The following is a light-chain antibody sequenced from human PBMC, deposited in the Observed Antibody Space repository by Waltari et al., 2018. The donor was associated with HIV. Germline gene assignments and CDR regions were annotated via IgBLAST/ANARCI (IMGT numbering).Light chain of an antibody. CDR1: SLRHYY. Sequence: SSELTQDPAVSVTLGQTARLTCKGDSLRHYYGHWYQREPGQAPLLVIYSNDKRPSGIPDRFSGSSSGHPVAFTSSVAHAEDEGDFYCSSRDSSGNHLRLVFGRGTTLTVL. V-gene: IGLV3-19*01. J-gene: IGLJ3*02. CDR3: SSRDSSGNHLRLV. CDR2: SND.